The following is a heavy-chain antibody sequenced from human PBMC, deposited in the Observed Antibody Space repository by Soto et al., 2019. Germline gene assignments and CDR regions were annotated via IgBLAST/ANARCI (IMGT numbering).Heavy chain of an antibody. V-gene: IGHV4-30-2*01. J-gene: IGHJ5*02. D-gene: IGHD3-10*01. CDR1: GGSIAGAGYA. Sequence: TLSLTSAVSGGSIAGAGYAWSWIRQPTGGGLEWIRYIYHSGTFLKSPTLKTRLTMSLDMSNNQFSLTLNSMTAADTAVYYCARGQFYSGSGNFNNLMFDAWGQGIQVTVSS. CDR3: ARGQFYSGSGNFNNLMFDA. CDR2: IYHSGTF.